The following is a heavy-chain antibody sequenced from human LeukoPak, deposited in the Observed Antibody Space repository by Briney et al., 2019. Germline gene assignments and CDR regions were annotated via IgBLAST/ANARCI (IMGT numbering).Heavy chain of an antibody. Sequence: GGSLRLSCAASGFTFSSYSMNWVRQAPGKGLEWVSSISSSSSYIYYADSVKGRFTISRDNAKNSLYLQMNSLRAEDTAVYYCAIEPRGGISSRWIIDYWGQGTLVTFSS. CDR3: AIEPRGGISSRWIIDY. CDR2: ISSSSSYI. V-gene: IGHV3-21*01. D-gene: IGHD6-13*01. J-gene: IGHJ4*02. CDR1: GFTFSSYS.